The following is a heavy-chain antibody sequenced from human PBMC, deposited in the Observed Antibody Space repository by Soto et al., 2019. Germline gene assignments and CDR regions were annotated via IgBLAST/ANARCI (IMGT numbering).Heavy chain of an antibody. CDR2: IKQDGSEK. CDR3: AGGGWNYYYYMDV. J-gene: IGHJ6*03. D-gene: IGHD6-19*01. V-gene: IGHV3-7*01. CDR1: GFTFSSYW. Sequence: GGSLRLSCAASGFTFSSYWMSWVRQAPGKGLEWVANIKQDGSEKYYVDSVKGRFTISRDNAKNSLYPQMNSLRAEDTAVYYCAGGGWNYYYYMDVWGKGTTVTVSS.